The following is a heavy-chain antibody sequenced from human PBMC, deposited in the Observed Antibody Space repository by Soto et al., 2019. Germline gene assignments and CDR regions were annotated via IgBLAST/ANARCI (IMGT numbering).Heavy chain of an antibody. CDR2: ILNDASGH. CDR3: ARDDDYPDNGFDY. CDR1: GFTFSRHG. V-gene: IGHV3-33*01. D-gene: IGHD4-17*01. J-gene: IGHJ4*02. Sequence: QVQLVESGGGVVQPGTSLRLSXAASGFTFSRHGMHWVGQTPGKGLEWLAVILNDASGHWYADSVKGRFTISRDNFENTLYLHMNGLRLEDTAMYYCARDDDYPDNGFDYWGQGTLVTVSS.